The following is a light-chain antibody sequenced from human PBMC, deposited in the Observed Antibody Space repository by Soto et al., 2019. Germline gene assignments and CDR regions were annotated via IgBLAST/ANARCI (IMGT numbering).Light chain of an antibody. J-gene: IGLJ2*01. V-gene: IGLV2-23*01. CDR1: SSDVGSYNL. CDR3: CSYAGSVV. CDR2: EGS. Sequence: QPASVSGSPGQSITISCTGTSSDVGSYNLVSWYQQHPGKAPKLMIYEGSKRPSGVSNRLSGSKSGNTASLTISGLQAEDEADYYCCSYAGSVVFGGGTKLTVL.